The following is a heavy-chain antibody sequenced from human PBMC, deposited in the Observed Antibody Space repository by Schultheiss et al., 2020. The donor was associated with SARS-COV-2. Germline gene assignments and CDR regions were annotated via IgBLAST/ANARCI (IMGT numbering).Heavy chain of an antibody. D-gene: IGHD4-17*01. CDR1: GYTFTGYY. Sequence: ASVKVSCKASGYTFTGYYMHWVRQAPGQGLEWMGRINPNSGGTNYAQKFQGRVTMTTDTSTSTAYMDLSSLRSEDTAVYYCATDDQTVTLRYLEYWGQGTLVTVSS. CDR3: ATDDQTVTLRYLEY. V-gene: IGHV1-2*06. CDR2: INPNSGGT. J-gene: IGHJ4*02.